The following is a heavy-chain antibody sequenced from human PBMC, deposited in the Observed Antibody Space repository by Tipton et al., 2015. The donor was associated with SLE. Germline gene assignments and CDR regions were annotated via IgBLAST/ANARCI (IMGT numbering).Heavy chain of an antibody. CDR2: INHSGST. CDR3: AAKVVTPPCFDY. CDR1: GGFFSGYY. D-gene: IGHD4-23*01. J-gene: IGHJ4*02. Sequence: TLSLTCAVYGGFFSGYYWSWIRQPPGKGLEWIGEINHSGSTNYNPSLKSRVTISADTSKNQFSLKLSSVTAADTAVYYCAAKVVTPPCFDYWGQGTLVTVSS. V-gene: IGHV4-34*01.